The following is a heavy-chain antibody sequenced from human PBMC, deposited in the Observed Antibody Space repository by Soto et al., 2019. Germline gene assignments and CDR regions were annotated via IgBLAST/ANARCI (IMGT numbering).Heavy chain of an antibody. CDR2: ITGSGGKT. D-gene: IGHD2-21*01. CDR1: GFTFSSYA. CDR3: AKDTANVDYYYYGMDV. Sequence: VGSVRLSCAASGFTFSSYAMNWVRQTPGKGLDWVSVITGSGGKTYYADSVKGRFTISRDNSKNTLYLQMNSLRAEDTAVYYCAKDTANVDYYYYGMDVWGQGTTVTVSS. V-gene: IGHV3-23*01. J-gene: IGHJ6*02.